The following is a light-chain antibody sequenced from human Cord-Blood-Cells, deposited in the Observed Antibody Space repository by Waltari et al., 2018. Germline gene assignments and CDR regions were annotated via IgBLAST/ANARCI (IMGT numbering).Light chain of an antibody. CDR3: QQRSNSPIT. CDR1: QIVSSY. J-gene: IGKJ5*01. Sequence: DIVLTQSPSTLSWSPGARATLSCRASQIVSSYLTWYQQKPGQAPRLLIYDASNWATGIPARFSGSGSGTDFTLTISSLEPEDFAVYYCQQRSNSPITFGQGTQLEIK. CDR2: DAS. V-gene: IGKV3-11*01.